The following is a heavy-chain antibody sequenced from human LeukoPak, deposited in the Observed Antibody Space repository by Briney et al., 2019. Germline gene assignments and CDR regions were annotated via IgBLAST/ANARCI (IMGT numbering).Heavy chain of an antibody. CDR1: GYALTELS. D-gene: IGHD3-10*01. CDR2: FDPEDGET. J-gene: IGHJ4*02. V-gene: IGHV1-24*01. CDR3: ATTKLLWFGELPN. Sequence: ASVKVSCKVSGYALTELSMHWVRQAPGKGLEWMGGFDPEDGETIYAQKFQGRVTMTEDTSTDTAYMELSSLRSEDTAVYYCATTKLLWFGELPNWGQGTLVTVSS.